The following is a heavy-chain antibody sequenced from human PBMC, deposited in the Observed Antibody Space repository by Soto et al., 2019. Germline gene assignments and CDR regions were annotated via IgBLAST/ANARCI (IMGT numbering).Heavy chain of an antibody. D-gene: IGHD1-20*01. J-gene: IGHJ3*02. CDR1: GFTFSSYD. CDR3: ARGNWNDMTADAFDI. Sequence: EVQLVESGGGLVQPGGSLRLSCAASGFTFSSYDMHWVRQATGKGLEWVSAIGTAGDTYYPGSVKGRFTISRDNAKNSLYLQMTGPRAGDTAVYYCARGNWNDMTADAFDIWGQGTMVTVSS. CDR2: IGTAGDT. V-gene: IGHV3-13*04.